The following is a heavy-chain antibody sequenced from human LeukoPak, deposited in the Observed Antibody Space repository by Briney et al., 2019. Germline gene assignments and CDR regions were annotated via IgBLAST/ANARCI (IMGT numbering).Heavy chain of an antibody. J-gene: IGHJ4*02. CDR1: GSHISRYY. CDR2: IYTSGST. CDR3: ARLYYDSSGYYFGY. Sequence: SETLSLTCTVSGSHISRYYWSWIRQPPGKGLEWIGYIYTSGSTNYNPSLKSRVTISVDTSKNQFSLKLSSVTAADTAVYYCARLYYDSSGYYFGYWGQGTLVTVSS. V-gene: IGHV4-4*09. D-gene: IGHD3-22*01.